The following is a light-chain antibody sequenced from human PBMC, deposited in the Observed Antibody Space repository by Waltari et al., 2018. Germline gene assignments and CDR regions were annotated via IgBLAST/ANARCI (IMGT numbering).Light chain of an antibody. V-gene: IGKV3-11*01. CDR2: DAS. J-gene: IGKJ2*01. Sequence: EIVLTQSPATLSLSPGDTATLPCRASQSVGSYLAWYQQKPGQPPRLLIYDASNRATGVPARFRGSGSGTDFTLTISSLEAEDFAVYYCQQRSNWTPPTFGQGARLEIK. CDR1: QSVGSY. CDR3: QQRSNWTPPT.